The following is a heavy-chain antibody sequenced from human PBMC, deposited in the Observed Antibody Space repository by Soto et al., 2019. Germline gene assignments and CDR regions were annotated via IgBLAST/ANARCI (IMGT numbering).Heavy chain of an antibody. CDR1: GFTFSSYA. D-gene: IGHD3-10*01. Sequence: EVQLLESGGGLVQPGGSLRLSCAASGFTFSSYAMSWVRQAPGKGLEWVSAISGSGGCTYYADCVKGRFTIYRDNSKNTLQMQMNSLRAEDTTVYYCAKDSAKASWNYFDRWGQGTLVTVSS. CDR3: AKDSAKASWNYFDR. CDR2: ISGSGGCT. J-gene: IGHJ4*02. V-gene: IGHV3-23*01.